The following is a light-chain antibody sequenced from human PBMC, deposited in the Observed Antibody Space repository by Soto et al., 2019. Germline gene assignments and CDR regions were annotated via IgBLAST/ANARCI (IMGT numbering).Light chain of an antibody. Sequence: QSVLTQPASVSGSPGQSIAISCTGTSGDVGSHNHVSWYQQYPGRAPKLIIYEVNNRPSGVSDRFSGSKSGSTASLTISGLQAEDEADCYCNSLSAAGTSYVFGTGTKVTVL. CDR2: EVN. CDR3: NSLSAAGTSYV. CDR1: SGDVGSHNH. V-gene: IGLV2-14*01. J-gene: IGLJ1*01.